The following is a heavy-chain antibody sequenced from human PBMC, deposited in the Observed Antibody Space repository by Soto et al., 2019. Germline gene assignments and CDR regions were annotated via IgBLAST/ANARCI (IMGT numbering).Heavy chain of an antibody. J-gene: IGHJ3*02. Sequence: ASVKVSCKASGYTFTSYAMHWVRQAPGQGLEWMGWISAYNGNTNYAQKLQGRVTMTTDTSTSTAYMELRSLRSDDTAVYYCARQQKEDAFDIWGQGTMVTVSS. CDR1: GYTFTSYA. D-gene: IGHD6-13*01. CDR3: ARQQKEDAFDI. V-gene: IGHV1-18*01. CDR2: ISAYNGNT.